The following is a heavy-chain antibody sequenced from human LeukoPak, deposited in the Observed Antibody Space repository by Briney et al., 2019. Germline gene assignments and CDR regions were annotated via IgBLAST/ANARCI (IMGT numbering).Heavy chain of an antibody. V-gene: IGHV3-11*05. Sequence: KPGGSLRLSCAASGFMFSDYFMSWIRQAPGKELEWISYISSNSKYTKYADSVKGRFTISRDNAKKSLYLQMNSLRAEDTAVYYYARDNGNKYYFDYWGQGTLVTVSS. CDR1: GFMFSDYF. D-gene: IGHD2-8*01. J-gene: IGHJ4*02. CDR3: ARDNGNKYYFDY. CDR2: ISSNSKYT.